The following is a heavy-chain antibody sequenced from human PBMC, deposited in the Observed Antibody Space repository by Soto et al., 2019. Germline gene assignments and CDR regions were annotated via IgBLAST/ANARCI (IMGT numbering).Heavy chain of an antibody. Sequence: QVQLVQSGAELKKPGASVKVSCKVSGHTLTDISLHWVRQAPGKGLEWMGCFDRGDGEPFYSPTFQGRVTMTEDFSTDTGYMELSSLRSGETAIYYCATAVKGYDAFGTWGQGTVVTVSS. CDR3: ATAVKGYDAFGT. D-gene: IGHD2-15*01. V-gene: IGHV1-24*01. CDR1: GHTLTDIS. J-gene: IGHJ3*02. CDR2: FDRGDGEP.